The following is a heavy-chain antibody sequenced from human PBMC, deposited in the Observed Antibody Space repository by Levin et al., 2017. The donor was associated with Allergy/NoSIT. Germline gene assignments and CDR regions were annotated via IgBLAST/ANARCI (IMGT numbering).Heavy chain of an antibody. CDR2: INSDGSST. D-gene: IGHD3-10*01. Sequence: GESLKISCAASGFTFSSYWMHWVRQAPGKGLVWVSRINSDGSSTSYADSVKGRFTISRDNAKNTLYLQVNSLRAEDTAVYYCARGEYYYGSGSYVEGIDYWGQGTLVTVSS. CDR1: GFTFSSYW. V-gene: IGHV3-74*01. CDR3: ARGEYYYGSGSYVEGIDY. J-gene: IGHJ4*02.